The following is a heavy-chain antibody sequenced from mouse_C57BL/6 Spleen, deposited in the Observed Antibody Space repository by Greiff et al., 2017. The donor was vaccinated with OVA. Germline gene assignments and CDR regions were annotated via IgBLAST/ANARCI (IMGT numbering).Heavy chain of an antibody. V-gene: IGHV2-2*01. CDR1: GFSLTSYG. Sequence: VQLQQSGPGLVQPSQSLSITCTVSGFSLTSYGVHWVRQAPGKGLEWLGVIWSGGSTDYNAAFISRLSISKDNSKSQIIFKMNSLQADDTAIYYCSRNWGTCSSSYWYFDFWGTGTTVTVSS. D-gene: IGHD1-1*01. CDR3: SRNWGTCSSSYWYFDF. CDR2: IWSGGST. J-gene: IGHJ1*03.